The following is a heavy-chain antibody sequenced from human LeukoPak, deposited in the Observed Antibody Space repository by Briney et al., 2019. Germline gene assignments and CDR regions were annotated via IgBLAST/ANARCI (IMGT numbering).Heavy chain of an antibody. CDR1: GFGFSGYG. CDR2: IHYDGTKN. CDR3: AKAIWVAATASWFCFDY. J-gene: IGHJ4*02. V-gene: IGHV3-30*02. D-gene: IGHD2-21*02. Sequence: GGSLRLSCAASGFGFSGYGMHLVRQAPGKGLEWVAFIHYDGTKNYYADSVKGRFTISRDNSKNTLSLQMNSLRAEDTAVYYCAKAIWVAATASWFCFDYWGQGTLVTVSS.